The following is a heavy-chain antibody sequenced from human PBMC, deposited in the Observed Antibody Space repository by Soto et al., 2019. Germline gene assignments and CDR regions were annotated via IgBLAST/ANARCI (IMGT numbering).Heavy chain of an antibody. V-gene: IGHV1-69*13. CDR1: GGSIRNYA. J-gene: IGHJ6*02. CDR2: ITPISGSA. CDR3: AKDLSTSGYHYGMDV. Sequence: GASVKVSCKASGGSIRNYAISWVRQAPGQGPEWMGGITPISGSAQYAQKFQDGVTITADESTGTAYMELSSLRSEDTAVYYCAKDLSTSGYHYGMDVWGQGTTVTVSS.